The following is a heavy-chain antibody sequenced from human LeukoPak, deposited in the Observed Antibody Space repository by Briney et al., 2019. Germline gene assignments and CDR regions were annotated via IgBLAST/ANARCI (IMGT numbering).Heavy chain of an antibody. CDR2: FYISGST. CDR1: SGSISNSY. CDR3: ARAYYDRRFDP. D-gene: IGHD3-22*01. J-gene: IGHJ5*02. Sequence: PSETLSLTCTVSSGSISNSYWSWIRQPAGKGLEWIGRFYISGSTNYNPSLRGRVTMSVDTSKNQFSLKLSSVTAADAAVYYCARAYYDRRFDPWGQGTLVTVSS. V-gene: IGHV4-4*07.